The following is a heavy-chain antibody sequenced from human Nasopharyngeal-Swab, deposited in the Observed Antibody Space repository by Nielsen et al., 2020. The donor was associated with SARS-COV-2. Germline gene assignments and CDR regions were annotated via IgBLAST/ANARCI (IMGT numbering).Heavy chain of an antibody. J-gene: IGHJ5*02. Sequence: GESLKISCAASGFTFSNYWMSWVRQAPGKGLEWVANIKQDGSEIYYVDSLKGRFTISRDNAKNSLYLQMNSLRAEDTAVYYCATLVVPAAIRNWFDPWGQGTLVTVSS. V-gene: IGHV3-7*01. CDR2: IKQDGSEI. D-gene: IGHD2-2*02. CDR1: GFTFSNYW. CDR3: ATLVVPAAIRNWFDP.